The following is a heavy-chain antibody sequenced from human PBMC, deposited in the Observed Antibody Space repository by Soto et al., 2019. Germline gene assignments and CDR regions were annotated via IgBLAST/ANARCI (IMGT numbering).Heavy chain of an antibody. D-gene: IGHD3-3*01. Sequence: GGSLRLSCTSSTVTINFHGIQWVRQAPGKGLEWVAFISNDGRAQYYADSVKGRFTISRDYSKNTVDLQMNSLRNEETAVYYCARDIWSGDYKWFDSWGPGTLVTVSS. CDR2: ISNDGRAQ. CDR3: ARDIWSGDYKWFDS. V-gene: IGHV3-30*03. CDR1: TVTINFHG. J-gene: IGHJ5*01.